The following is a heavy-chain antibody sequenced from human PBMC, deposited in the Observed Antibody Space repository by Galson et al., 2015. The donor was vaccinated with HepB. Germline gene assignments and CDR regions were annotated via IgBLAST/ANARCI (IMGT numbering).Heavy chain of an antibody. Sequence: SLRLSCAASGFTFSSYSMNWVRQAPGKGLEWVAIISANSAGKYYADSVEGRFTISRDNSKNTVYLQMDSLRPEDTAVYYCAKRGDHYNGDGYYAPFDQWGQGTLVTVSS. J-gene: IGHJ4*02. CDR2: ISANSAGK. CDR3: AKRGDHYNGDGYYAPFDQ. V-gene: IGHV3-30*18. CDR1: GFTFSSYS. D-gene: IGHD3-3*01.